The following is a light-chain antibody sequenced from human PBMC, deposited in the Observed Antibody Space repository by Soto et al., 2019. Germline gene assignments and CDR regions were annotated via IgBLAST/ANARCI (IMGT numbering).Light chain of an antibody. Sequence: EIVLTQSPGTLSLSPGERATLSCRASQSVSSSYLAWYQQKPGQAPRLLIYGASSRATGIPDRFSGSGSGTDFTLTTSRLEPEHFAVYYCQQFGSSLYTFGQGTKLEIK. J-gene: IGKJ2*01. CDR1: QSVSSSY. CDR3: QQFGSSLYT. V-gene: IGKV3-20*01. CDR2: GAS.